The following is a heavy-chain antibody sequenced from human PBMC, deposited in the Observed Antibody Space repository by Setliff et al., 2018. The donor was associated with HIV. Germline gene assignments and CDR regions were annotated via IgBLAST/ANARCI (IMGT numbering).Heavy chain of an antibody. CDR2: IKQDGSEK. CDR3: ARDPYPYFDYGDWYFDL. J-gene: IGHJ2*01. Sequence: PGESLKISCAASGFTFSTYWMSWVRQAPGKGLEWVANIKQDGSEKFYVDSVKGRFTISRDNAKNSPYLQMNSLRAEDTAVYYCARDPYPYFDYGDWYFDLWGRGTLVTVSS. D-gene: IGHD4-17*01. CDR1: GFTFSTYW. V-gene: IGHV3-7*01.